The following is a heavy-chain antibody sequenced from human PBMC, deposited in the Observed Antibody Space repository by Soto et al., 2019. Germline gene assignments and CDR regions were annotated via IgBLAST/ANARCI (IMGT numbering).Heavy chain of an antibody. V-gene: IGHV3-21*01. CDR3: ARESADPAAAGTFDY. CDR1: GFTFSSYS. Sequence: GGSLRLSCAASGFTFSSYSMNWVRQAPGKGLEWVSSISSSSSYIYYADSVKGRFTISRDNAKNSRYLQMNSLRAEDTAVHYCARESADPAAAGTFDYWGQGTLVTVSS. D-gene: IGHD6-13*01. CDR2: ISSSSSYI. J-gene: IGHJ4*02.